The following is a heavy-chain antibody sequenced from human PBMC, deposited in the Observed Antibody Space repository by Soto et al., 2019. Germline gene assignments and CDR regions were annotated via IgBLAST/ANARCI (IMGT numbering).Heavy chain of an antibody. CDR3: ATISARGIAAARDS. D-gene: IGHD6-13*01. CDR2: ISGSGGTT. V-gene: IGHV3-23*01. Sequence: EVQLLESGGGLVRPGGSLRLSCVASTFTFTDYAMSWVRQAPGEGLEWVSGISGSGGTTYYAESVKGRFSISRDNSKNTLYLHLNNLRVEDTAIYYCATISARGIAAARDSWGQGTLVTVSS. CDR1: TFTFTDYA. J-gene: IGHJ4*02.